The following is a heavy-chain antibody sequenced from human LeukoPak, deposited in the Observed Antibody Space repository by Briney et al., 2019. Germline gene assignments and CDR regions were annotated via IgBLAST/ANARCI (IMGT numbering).Heavy chain of an antibody. J-gene: IGHJ4*02. CDR2: MSPNSGQT. D-gene: IGHD2-8*01. Sequence: ASVKVSCKASGYTFTSYYMHWVRQAPGLGLGWMGWMSPNSGQTGYAQRFQGSVTMTRDTSISTAYMELSSLRSEDTAVYYCARRYCTNGVCYHGIDYWGQGTLVTVSS. V-gene: IGHV1-8*02. CDR3: ARRYCTNGVCYHGIDY. CDR1: GYTFTSYY.